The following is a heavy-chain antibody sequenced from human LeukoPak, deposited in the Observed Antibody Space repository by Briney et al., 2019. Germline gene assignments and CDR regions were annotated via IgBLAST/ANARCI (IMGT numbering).Heavy chain of an antibody. CDR3: ARAEVEMEYFDY. CDR2: IYYSGST. J-gene: IGHJ4*02. CDR1: GGSVSSGSYY. V-gene: IGHV4-61*01. D-gene: IGHD5-24*01. Sequence: SETLSLTCTVSGGSVSSGSYYWSWIRQPPGKGLEWIGYIYYSGSTNYNPSLKSRVTISVDTSKNQFSLKLSSVTAADTAVYYCARAEVEMEYFDYWGQGTLVTVSS.